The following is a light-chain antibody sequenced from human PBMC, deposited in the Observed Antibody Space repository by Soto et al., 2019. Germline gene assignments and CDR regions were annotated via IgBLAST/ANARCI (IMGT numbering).Light chain of an antibody. J-gene: IGLJ3*02. CDR3: ETWNSNTRV. CDR1: SGHRSYI. Sequence: QPVLTQSSSASASLGSSVNLTCTLSSGHRSYIIAWHQQQPGKAPRFLMRLESSGSQNKGSGVPDRFSGSSSGAARYLTISNLQSEDEADYYGETWNSNTRVFGGGTKLTVL. V-gene: IGLV4-60*03. CDR2: LESSGSQ.